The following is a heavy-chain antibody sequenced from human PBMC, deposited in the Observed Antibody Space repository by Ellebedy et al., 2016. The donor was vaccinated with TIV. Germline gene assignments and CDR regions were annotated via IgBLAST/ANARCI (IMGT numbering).Heavy chain of an antibody. Sequence: MPSETLSLTCTVSGGSITNYYWSWIRQPPGKGLEWIGYIYYSGSTNYNPSLKSRVTIAVDTSKNQFSLNLSSVTAADTAVYYCARSGSDRQSFNYWGQGTLVTVSS. D-gene: IGHD3-10*01. CDR3: ARSGSDRQSFNY. V-gene: IGHV4-59*01. J-gene: IGHJ4*02. CDR2: IYYSGST. CDR1: GGSITNYY.